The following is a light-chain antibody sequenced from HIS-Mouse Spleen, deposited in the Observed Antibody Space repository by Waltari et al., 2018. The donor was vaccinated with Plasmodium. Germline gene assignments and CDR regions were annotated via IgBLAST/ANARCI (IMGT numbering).Light chain of an antibody. V-gene: IGLV2-8*01. CDR2: EVS. J-gene: IGLJ2*01. CDR3: SSYAGSNNLV. Sequence: QSALTQPPSASGPPGHTVTLSCTGTSSDVGGYTHVSWYPQHPGKAPKLMIYEVSRRPSGVPDRFSGSKSGNAACLTVSGLQAEDEADYYCSSYAGSNNLVFGGGTKLTVL. CDR1: SSDVGGYTH.